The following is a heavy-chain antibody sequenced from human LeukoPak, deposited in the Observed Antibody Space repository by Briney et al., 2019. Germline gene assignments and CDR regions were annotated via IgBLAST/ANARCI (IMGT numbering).Heavy chain of an antibody. J-gene: IGHJ3*02. CDR2: IYTSGRT. Sequence: PSQTLSLTCTVSGGSISSGSYYWSWIRQPAGTGLGWIGRIYTSGRTNNNPSRKIRVTISVDTSKNQFSLKLSSVTAADTAVYYCARGRVEIVVVAATSRASLLFAFDIWGQGTMVTVSS. D-gene: IGHD2-15*01. CDR1: GGSISSGSYY. V-gene: IGHV4-61*02. CDR3: ARGRVEIVVVAATSRASLLFAFDI.